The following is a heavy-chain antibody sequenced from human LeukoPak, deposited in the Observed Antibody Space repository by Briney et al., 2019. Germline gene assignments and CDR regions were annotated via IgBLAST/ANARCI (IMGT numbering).Heavy chain of an antibody. Sequence: GGSLRLSCAASGFTFSSYWMSWVRQAPGKGLEWVANIKQDGSEKYYVDSGKGRFTISRDNDKNSLYLQMNSLRAEDTAVYYCARDFYGSSFPHYYYYYMDVWGKGATVTVSS. J-gene: IGHJ6*03. CDR3: ARDFYGSSFPHYYYYYMDV. D-gene: IGHD6-13*01. CDR1: GFTFSSYW. CDR2: IKQDGSEK. V-gene: IGHV3-7*01.